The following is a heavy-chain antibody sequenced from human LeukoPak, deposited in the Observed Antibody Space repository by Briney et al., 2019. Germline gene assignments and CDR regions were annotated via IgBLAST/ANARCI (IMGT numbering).Heavy chain of an antibody. CDR2: IHHSGNA. Sequence: SETLSLTCTVSGDSISSGNYHWAWIRQPPGKGLECIGSIHHSGNAYYNSSLESRVTMPVDTSKNQFSLKLNSVTAADTAVYYCARVSSSWPHYYFDYWGQGTRVTASS. J-gene: IGHJ4*02. CDR1: GDSISSGNYH. V-gene: IGHV4-39*07. CDR3: ARVSSSWPHYYFDY. D-gene: IGHD6-13*01.